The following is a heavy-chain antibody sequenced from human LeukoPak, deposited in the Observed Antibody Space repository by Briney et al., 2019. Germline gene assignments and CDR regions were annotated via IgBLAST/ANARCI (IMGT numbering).Heavy chain of an antibody. D-gene: IGHD5-18*01. CDR2: ISSSSSYI. Sequence: PGGSLRLSCSAYGFTFSSYSMNWVRQAPGKGLEWVSSISSSSSYIYYADSVKGRFTISRDNAKNSLYLQMNSLRAEDTAVYYCARGGIQLHCDYWGQGTLVTVSS. CDR3: ARGGIQLHCDY. CDR1: GFTFSSYS. V-gene: IGHV3-21*01. J-gene: IGHJ4*02.